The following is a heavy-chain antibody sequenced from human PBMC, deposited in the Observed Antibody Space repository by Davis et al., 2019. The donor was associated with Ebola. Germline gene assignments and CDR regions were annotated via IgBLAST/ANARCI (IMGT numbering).Heavy chain of an antibody. CDR1: GGSISSSNW. CDR2: IYHSGST. J-gene: IGHJ6*04. V-gene: IGHV4-4*02. Sequence: GSLRLSCAVSGGSISSSNWWSWVRQPPGKGLEWIGEIYHSGSTNYNPSLKSRVTISVDKSKNQFSLKLSSVTAADTAVYYCARDRSWPPLAYGMDVWGKGTTVTVSS. D-gene: IGHD6-13*01. CDR3: ARDRSWPPLAYGMDV.